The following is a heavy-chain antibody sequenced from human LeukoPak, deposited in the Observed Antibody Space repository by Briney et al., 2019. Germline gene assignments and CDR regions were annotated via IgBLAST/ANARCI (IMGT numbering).Heavy chain of an antibody. D-gene: IGHD3-9*01. Sequence: PGRSLRLSCAASGFTFSSYGMHWVRQAPGKGLEWVAVISYDGSNKYYADSVKGRFTISRDNSKDTLYLQMNSLRAEDTAVYYCAKAGGKYYDIIENAFDIWGQGTMVTVSS. J-gene: IGHJ3*02. CDR3: AKAGGKYYDIIENAFDI. CDR1: GFTFSSYG. CDR2: ISYDGSNK. V-gene: IGHV3-30*18.